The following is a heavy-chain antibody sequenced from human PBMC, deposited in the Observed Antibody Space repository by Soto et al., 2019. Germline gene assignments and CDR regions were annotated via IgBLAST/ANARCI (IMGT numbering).Heavy chain of an antibody. V-gene: IGHV3-9*01. Sequence: EVQLVESGGGLVQPGRSLRLSCAASGFTFDDYAMHWVRQAPGKGLEWVSGISWNSGSIGYADSVKGRFTISRDNAKNSLYLQMNSLSAEDTALYYCAKDTAAAGRGWFDPWGQGTLVTVSS. CDR2: ISWNSGSI. D-gene: IGHD6-13*01. CDR3: AKDTAAAGRGWFDP. J-gene: IGHJ5*02. CDR1: GFTFDDYA.